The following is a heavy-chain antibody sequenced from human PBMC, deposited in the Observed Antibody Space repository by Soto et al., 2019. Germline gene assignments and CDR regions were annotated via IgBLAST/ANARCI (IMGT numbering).Heavy chain of an antibody. D-gene: IGHD4-17*01. V-gene: IGHV1-69*01. J-gene: IGHJ5*02. CDR2: TIPIFGTA. CDR1: GGTFSSYA. CDR3: ARDRTYGRPNWFDP. Sequence: QVQLVQSGAEVKKPGSSVKVSCKASGGTFSSYAISWGRQAPGQGLEWMGGTIPIFGTANYAQKFQGRVTITADESTSTAYMELSSLRSEDTAVYYCARDRTYGRPNWFDPWGQGTLVTVSS.